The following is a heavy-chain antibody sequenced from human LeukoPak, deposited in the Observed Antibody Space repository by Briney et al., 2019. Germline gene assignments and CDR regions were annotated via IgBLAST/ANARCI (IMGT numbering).Heavy chain of an antibody. Sequence: GGSLRLSCAASGFTFSSYSMNWVRQAPGKGLEWVSYISSSSSTIYYADSVKGRFTIPRDNAKNSLYLQMNSLRAEDTAVYYCARAKRGQWLVPDYWGQGTLVTVSS. CDR3: ARAKRGQWLVPDY. CDR2: ISSSSSTI. J-gene: IGHJ4*02. V-gene: IGHV3-48*01. CDR1: GFTFSSYS. D-gene: IGHD6-19*01.